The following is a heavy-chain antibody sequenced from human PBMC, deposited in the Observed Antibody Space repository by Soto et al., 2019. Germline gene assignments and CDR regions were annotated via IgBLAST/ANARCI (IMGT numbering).Heavy chain of an antibody. V-gene: IGHV3-11*01. Sequence: PGGTLRLSCAASGFTFSGSYMSWIRHAPGKGLEWISYITFSGNTVYYADSLKGRFTISRDNANNSLYLQMNRLRAEDTAVYYCASVSWPEQNGMDVWGQGPTVTVSS. CDR1: GFTFSGSY. D-gene: IGHD3-16*02. CDR2: ITFSGNTV. J-gene: IGHJ6*02. CDR3: ASVSWPEQNGMDV.